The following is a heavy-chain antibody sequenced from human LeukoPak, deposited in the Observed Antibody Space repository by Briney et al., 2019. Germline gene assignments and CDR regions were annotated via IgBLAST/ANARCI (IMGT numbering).Heavy chain of an antibody. D-gene: IGHD1-1*01. CDR1: GYTFTSYD. CDR3: ARAYNWNDFGY. V-gene: IGHV1-8*01. CDR2: MNPNSDNT. Sequence: VASVKVSCKASGYTFTSYDINWVRQATGQWLEWMGWMNPNSDNTGYAQKFQGRVTMTRNTSISTAYMELSSLRSEDTAVYYCARAYNWNDFGYWGQGTLVTVSS. J-gene: IGHJ4*02.